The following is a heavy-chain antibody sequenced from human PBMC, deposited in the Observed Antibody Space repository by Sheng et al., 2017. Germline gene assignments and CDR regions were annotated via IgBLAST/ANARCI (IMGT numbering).Heavy chain of an antibody. CDR1: GGTFSSFT. Sequence: VQLVQSGAEVKKPGSSVKVSCKASGGTFSSFTVSWVRQAPGQGLEWMGRIIPIIGMANYSQIFQGRVTITADKSTSTVHMELKSLRSEDTAVYYCARAYGGSGSYALVYWGQGTLVTVSS. CDR3: ARAYGGSGSYALVY. D-gene: IGHD3-10*01. CDR2: IIPIIGMA. J-gene: IGHJ4*02. V-gene: IGHV1-69*02.